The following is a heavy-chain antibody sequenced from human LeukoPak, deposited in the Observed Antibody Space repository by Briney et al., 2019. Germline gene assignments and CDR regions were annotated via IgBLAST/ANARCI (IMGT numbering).Heavy chain of an antibody. D-gene: IGHD2-2*02. Sequence: AGGSLRLSCAASGFTFSSYAMHWVRQAPGKGLEWVAVISYDGSNKYYADSVKGRFTISRDNSKNTLYLQMNSLRAEDTAVYYCAKDDEGGCSSTSCYKWFDPWGQGALVTVSS. CDR1: GFTFSSYA. CDR2: ISYDGSNK. CDR3: AKDDEGGCSSTSCYKWFDP. J-gene: IGHJ5*02. V-gene: IGHV3-30-3*01.